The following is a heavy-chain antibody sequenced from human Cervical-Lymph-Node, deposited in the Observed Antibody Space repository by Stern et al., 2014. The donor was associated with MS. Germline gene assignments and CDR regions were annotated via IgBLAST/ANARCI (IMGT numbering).Heavy chain of an antibody. CDR1: GDSISNYY. J-gene: IGHJ5*02. Sequence: QVQLQESGPGLVKPSETLSLMCTVSGDSISNYYWNWIRQTPGRGLQWIGYVDYTGSTSYNPSRKSRFTISLATSKNQFSLKLHSVTAADTAVYYCARGGIALALNWFDLWGQGTPVTVSS. CDR3: ARGGIALALNWFDL. D-gene: IGHD6-19*01. CDR2: VDYTGST. V-gene: IGHV4-59*01.